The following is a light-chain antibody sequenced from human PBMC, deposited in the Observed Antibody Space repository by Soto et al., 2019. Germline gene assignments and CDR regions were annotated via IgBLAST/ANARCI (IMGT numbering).Light chain of an antibody. CDR3: QRYDNXPLI. CDR1: QTISYN. CDR2: HTS. V-gene: IGKV3-15*01. J-gene: IGKJ4*01. Sequence: EIVMTQSPAIRSVSPGESVTLSCRASQTISYNLAWYQQKPCLPPRLLIYHTSTRACGVPASFSGSGSGTDFSLTISSLQSEDFAVYHSQRYDNXPLISGGRTKV.